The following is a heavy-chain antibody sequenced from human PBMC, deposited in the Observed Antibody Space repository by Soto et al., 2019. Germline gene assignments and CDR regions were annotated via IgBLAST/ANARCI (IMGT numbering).Heavy chain of an antibody. CDR3: AGLGYGSGSYYAFDI. CDR1: GYTFTSYD. J-gene: IGHJ3*02. D-gene: IGHD3-10*01. CDR2: MNPNSGNT. V-gene: IGHV1-8*01. Sequence: ASVKVSCKASGYTFTSYDINWVRQATGQGLEWMGWMNPNSGNTGYARKFQGRVTMTRNTSISTAYMELSSLRSEDTAVYYCAGLGYGSGSYYAFDIWGQGTMVTVSS.